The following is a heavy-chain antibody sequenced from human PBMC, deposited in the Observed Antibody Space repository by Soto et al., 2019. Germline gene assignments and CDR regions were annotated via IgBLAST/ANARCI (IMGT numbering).Heavy chain of an antibody. D-gene: IGHD1-1*01. CDR2: MYYSGST. J-gene: IGHJ4*02. CDR1: GGSISSYY. V-gene: IGHV4-59*01. Sequence: SETLSLTCTVSGGSISSYYWSWIRQPPGKGLEWIGFMYYSGSTNYNPSLKGRVTISVDTSKNQFSLNLNSVTAADTAVYYCAREFSGWAFDYWGQGTLVTVSS. CDR3: AREFSGWAFDY.